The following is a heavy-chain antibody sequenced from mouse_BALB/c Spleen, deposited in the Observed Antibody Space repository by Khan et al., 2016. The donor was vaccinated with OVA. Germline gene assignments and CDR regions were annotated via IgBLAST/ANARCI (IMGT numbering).Heavy chain of an antibody. V-gene: IGHV5-9-3*01. D-gene: IGHD2-1*01. CDR3: ASSPYGNFPY. CDR1: GFTFSTFA. CDR2: ISSDGDYT. Sequence: EVQLVESGGGLVKPGGSLKLSCAASGFTFSTFAMSWVRQTPEKGLEWVATISSDGDYTYYPDNVKGHFTISRDNAKNTLYLQMSSLRSEDTAMYYCASSPYGNFPYWGQGTLVTVSA. J-gene: IGHJ3*01.